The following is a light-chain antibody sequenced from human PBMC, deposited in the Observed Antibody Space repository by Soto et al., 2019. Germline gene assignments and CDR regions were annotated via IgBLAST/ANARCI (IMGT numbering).Light chain of an antibody. CDR2: KAS. V-gene: IGKV1-5*03. CDR3: QQYNSYPLT. J-gene: IGKJ4*01. Sequence: DIQMTQSPSTLSASVGDRVTITCRASQSISSWLAWYQQKPGKAPTLLIYKASSLESGVPSRFSGSGSGTEFTLTISSLQPDDFATYYCQQYNSYPLTVGGGTKVEIK. CDR1: QSISSW.